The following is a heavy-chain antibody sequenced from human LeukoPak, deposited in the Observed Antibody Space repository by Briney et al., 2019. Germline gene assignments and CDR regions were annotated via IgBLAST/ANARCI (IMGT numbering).Heavy chain of an antibody. CDR1: GGSISSYY. J-gene: IGHJ4*02. V-gene: IGHV4-59*08. D-gene: IGHD3-22*01. Sequence: TSETLSLTCTVSGGSISSYYWSWIRQPPGKGLEWIGYIYYSGSTNYNPSLKSRVTISVDTSKNQFSLKLSSVTAADTAVYYCARHVQAGVVVKYFDYWGQGTLVTVSS. CDR3: ARHVQAGVVVKYFDY. CDR2: IYYSGST.